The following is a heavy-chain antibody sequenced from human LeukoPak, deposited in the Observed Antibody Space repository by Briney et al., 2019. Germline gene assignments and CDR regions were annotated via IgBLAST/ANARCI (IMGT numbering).Heavy chain of an antibody. D-gene: IGHD3-10*01. CDR1: GFTFSSYG. V-gene: IGHV3-33*01. J-gene: IGHJ6*02. Sequence: GGSPRLSCAASGFTFSSYGMHWVRQAPGKGLEWVAVIWYDGSNKYYADSVKGRFTISRDNSKNTLYLQMNSLRAEDTAVYYCARDHYYGSGRLVRYYYGMDVWGQGTTVTVSS. CDR2: IWYDGSNK. CDR3: ARDHYYGSGRLVRYYYGMDV.